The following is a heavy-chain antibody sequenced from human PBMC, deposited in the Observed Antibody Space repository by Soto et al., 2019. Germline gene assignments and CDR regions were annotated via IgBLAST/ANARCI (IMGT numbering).Heavy chain of an antibody. J-gene: IGHJ5*02. D-gene: IGHD3-10*01. CDR2: IYYSGST. CDR3: ASEQVTMVRGVQNWFDP. V-gene: IGHV4-39*01. CDR1: GGSISSSSYY. Sequence: QLQLQESGPGLVKPSETLSLTCTVSGGSISSSSYYWGWIRQPPGKGLEWIGSIYYSGSTYYNPSPQSRVTKSEDTSKNQFSQQLSSVTAADTAVYYCASEQVTMVRGVQNWFDPWGQGTLVTVSS.